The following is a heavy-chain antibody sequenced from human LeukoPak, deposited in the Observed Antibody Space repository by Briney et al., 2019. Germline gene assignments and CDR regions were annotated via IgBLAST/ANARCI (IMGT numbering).Heavy chain of an antibody. CDR1: GGTFSSYA. CDR3: ARADGDYPLDY. Sequence: SVKVSCKASGGTFSSYAISCVRQAPGQGLEWMGRIIPILGIANYAQKFQGSVTITADKSTSTAYMELSSLRSEDTAVYCCARADGDYPLDYWGQGTLVTVSS. D-gene: IGHD4-17*01. V-gene: IGHV1-69*04. J-gene: IGHJ4*02. CDR2: IIPILGIA.